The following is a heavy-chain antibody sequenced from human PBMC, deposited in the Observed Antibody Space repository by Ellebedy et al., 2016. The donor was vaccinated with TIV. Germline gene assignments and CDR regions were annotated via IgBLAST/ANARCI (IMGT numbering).Heavy chain of an antibody. CDR3: AAARGSRELSTRHTLYHYYTMDA. J-gene: IGHJ6*02. Sequence: ASVKVSCKASRFTFSTSAIQWVRQIRGQSLEWMGWIVIASGDTDYGQTFQERVTLTRDMSTSTAYMEVTSLRPGDTAVYYCAAARGSRELSTRHTLYHYYTMDAWGQGTPVTVSS. CDR2: IVIASGDT. V-gene: IGHV1-58*02. D-gene: IGHD1-26*01. CDR1: RFTFSTSA.